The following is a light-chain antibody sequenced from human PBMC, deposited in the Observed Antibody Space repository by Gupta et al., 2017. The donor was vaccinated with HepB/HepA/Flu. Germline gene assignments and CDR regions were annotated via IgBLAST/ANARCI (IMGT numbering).Light chain of an antibody. CDR3: CSDAGSDTYV. CDR2: DVS. J-gene: IGLJ1*01. Sequence: ALTQPRSVSGSPGLSVTISCTGTASEVGGYNCISWYQTTSGKTHKLMIYDVSKRPAALAGRFSGSKSGNTASLTIFGLKAEEEVDYYCCSDAGSDTYVFGTGTKVTVL. CDR1: ASEVGGYNC. V-gene: IGLV2-11*01.